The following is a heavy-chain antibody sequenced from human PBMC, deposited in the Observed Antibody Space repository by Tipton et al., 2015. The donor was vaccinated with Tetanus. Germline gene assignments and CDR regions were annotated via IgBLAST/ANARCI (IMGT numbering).Heavy chain of an antibody. D-gene: IGHD4-17*01. CDR1: GFTFSSYW. CDR3: ARDQGPYGDYGVF. V-gene: IGHV3-7*01. J-gene: IGHJ4*02. Sequence: SLRLSCAASGFTFSSYWMSWVRQAPGKGLEGAANIKQDGSEKNYVDSMKGRFTISRDNAKNSLYLQMNSLRAEDTAVYYCARDQGPYGDYGVFWGQGTLVTVSS. CDR2: IKQDGSEK.